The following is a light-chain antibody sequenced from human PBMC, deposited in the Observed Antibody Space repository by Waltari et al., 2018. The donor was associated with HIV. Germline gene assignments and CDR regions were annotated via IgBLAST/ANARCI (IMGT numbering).Light chain of an antibody. CDR2: DDD. V-gene: IGLV3-21*01. J-gene: IGLJ3*02. Sequence: SYELTQTPSVSVAPGETAKLTCGGNNIATRSVHWYQQKPGQAPVLVIYDDDDRPSGIPERLSGSNSGNTATLTINRVEDGDEADYYCQLWDSNSDHRVFGGGTKLTVL. CDR3: QLWDSNSDHRV. CDR1: NIATRS.